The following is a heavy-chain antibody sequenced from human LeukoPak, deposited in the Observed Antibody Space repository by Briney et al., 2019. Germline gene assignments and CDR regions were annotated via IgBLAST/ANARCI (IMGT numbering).Heavy chain of an antibody. CDR1: GFTVSSNY. D-gene: IGHD2-2*02. CDR2: IYSGGST. V-gene: IGHV3-53*01. J-gene: IGHJ6*02. CDR3: ARDRILVVPAAIGGGDFYYYGMDV. Sequence: GGSLRLSCAASGFTVSSNYMSWVRQAPGKGLEWVSVIYSGGSTYYADSVKGRFTISRDNSKNTLYLQMNSLRAEDTAVYYCARDRILVVPAAIGGGDFYYYGMDVWGQGTTVTVSS.